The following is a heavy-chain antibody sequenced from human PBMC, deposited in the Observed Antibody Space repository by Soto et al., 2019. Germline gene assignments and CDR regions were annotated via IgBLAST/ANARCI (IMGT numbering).Heavy chain of an antibody. CDR1: GWTFRGYY. J-gene: IGHJ4*02. V-gene: IGHV4-34*08. D-gene: IGHD4-17*01. CDR3: AGAGHDYGDYDFDY. CDR2: INHSGST. Sequence: SETLSLTCSVCGWTFRGYYWSWIRQPPGKGLEWIGEINHSGSTNYNPSLMIRVTLSVDTSKNQFSLKLSSVTAADTAVYYCAGAGHDYGDYDFDYWGQGTLVS.